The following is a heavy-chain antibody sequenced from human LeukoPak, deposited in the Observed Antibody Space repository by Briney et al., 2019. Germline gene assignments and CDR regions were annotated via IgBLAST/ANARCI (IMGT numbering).Heavy chain of an antibody. J-gene: IGHJ4*02. Sequence: GALRLSCAASGFTFSSYAMGWVRQAPGKGLGWVSAISGSGGSTYYADSVKGRFTISRDNSKNTLYLQMNSLRAEDTAVYYCAKARWGRGSEYYWGQGTLVTVSS. CDR3: AKARWGRGSEYY. CDR1: GFTFSSYA. D-gene: IGHD3-16*01. CDR2: ISGSGGST. V-gene: IGHV3-23*01.